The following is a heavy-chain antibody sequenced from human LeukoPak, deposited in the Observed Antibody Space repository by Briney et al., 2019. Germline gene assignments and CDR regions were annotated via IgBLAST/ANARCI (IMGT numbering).Heavy chain of an antibody. CDR2: INHSGST. V-gene: IGHV4-34*01. J-gene: IGHJ6*02. CDR1: GGSFSGYY. D-gene: IGHD2-2*01. Sequence: SETPSLTCAVYGGSFSGYYWSWIRQPPGKGLEWIGEINHSGSTNYNPSLKSRVFISVDTSKNQFSLKLSSVTAADTAVYYCARGPFIAGLGYCSSTSCHYYYYGMDVWGQGTTVTVSS. CDR3: ARGPFIAGLGYCSSTSCHYYYYGMDV.